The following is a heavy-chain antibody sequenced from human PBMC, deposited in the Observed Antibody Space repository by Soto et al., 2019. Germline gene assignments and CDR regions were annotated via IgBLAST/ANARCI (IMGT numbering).Heavy chain of an antibody. D-gene: IGHD4-4*01. J-gene: IGHJ6*02. CDR3: ARGTQTTADYYYYGMDV. CDR2: ISYDGSNK. Sequence: QVQLVESGGGVVQPGRSLRLSCAASGFTFSSYAMHWVRQAPGKGLEWVAVISYDGSNKYYADSVKGRFTISRDHSKNTLYLQMNSLRAEDTAVYYCARGTQTTADYYYYGMDVWGQGTTVTVSS. CDR1: GFTFSSYA. V-gene: IGHV3-30-3*01.